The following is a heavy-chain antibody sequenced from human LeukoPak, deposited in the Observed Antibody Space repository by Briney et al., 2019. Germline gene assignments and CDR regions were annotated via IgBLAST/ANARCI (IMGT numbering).Heavy chain of an antibody. CDR3: AKTLPRNYDFWSGYFDGDY. J-gene: IGHJ4*02. D-gene: IGHD3-3*01. CDR1: GFTFSSYG. V-gene: IGHV3-30*18. Sequence: GGSLRLSCAASGFTFSSYGMRWVRQAPGKGLEWVAVISYDGSNKYYADSVKGRFTISRDNSKNTLYLQMNSLRAEDTAVYYCAKTLPRNYDFWSGYFDGDYWGQGTLVTVSS. CDR2: ISYDGSNK.